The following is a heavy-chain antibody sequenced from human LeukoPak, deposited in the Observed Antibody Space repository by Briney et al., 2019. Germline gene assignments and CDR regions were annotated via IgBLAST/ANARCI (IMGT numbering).Heavy chain of an antibody. CDR3: GRGMRDYYGLDY. CDR2: INSDGRKT. J-gene: IGHJ4*02. Sequence: PGGSLRLSCAASGFTFSSYAMSWVRQVPGKGLVWVSHINSDGRKTDYADSVRGRFTISRDNAKNTLYLQMNRLTVEDTAVYYCGRGMRDYYGLDYWGQGILVTVSS. D-gene: IGHD3-10*01. CDR1: GFTFSSYA. V-gene: IGHV3-74*01.